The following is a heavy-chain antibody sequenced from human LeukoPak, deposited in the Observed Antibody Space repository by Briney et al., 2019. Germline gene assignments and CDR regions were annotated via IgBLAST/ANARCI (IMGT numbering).Heavy chain of an antibody. V-gene: IGHV3-74*01. CDR1: GFTFSSYW. CDR3: VCGYYTLEYSGQGIDY. D-gene: IGHD3-3*01. J-gene: IGHJ4*02. Sequence: GGSLRLSCAASGFTFSSYWMHWVRQAPGKGLVWVSRINSDGSSTSYADSVKGRFTISRDNAKNTLYLQMNSLRAEDTAVYYCVCGYYTLEYSGQGIDYWGQGTLVTVSS. CDR2: INSDGSST.